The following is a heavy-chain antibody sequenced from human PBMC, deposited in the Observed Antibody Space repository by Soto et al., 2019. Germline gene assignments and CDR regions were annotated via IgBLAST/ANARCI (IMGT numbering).Heavy chain of an antibody. CDR1: GFSLSTSGVG. CDR2: IYWNDDK. D-gene: IGHD3-3*01. V-gene: IGHV2-5*01. Sequence: SGPTLVNPTQTLTLTCTFSGFSLSTSGVGVGWIRQPPGKALEWLALIYWNDDKRYSPSLKSRLTITKDTSKNQVVLTMTNMDPVDTATYYCAHSKVQGTIFGVVAAWFDPWGQGTLVTAPQ. J-gene: IGHJ5*02. CDR3: AHSKVQGTIFGVVAAWFDP.